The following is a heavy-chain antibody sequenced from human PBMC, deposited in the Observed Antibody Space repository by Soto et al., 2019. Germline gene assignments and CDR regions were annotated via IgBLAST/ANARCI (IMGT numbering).Heavy chain of an antibody. J-gene: IGHJ3*02. CDR3: AKERSVRGGDILTGYSYVLNAFDI. Sequence: GGSLRLSCAASGFTFDDYAMHWVRQAPGKGLEWVSGISWNSCSIGYADSVKGRFTISRDNAKNSLYLQMNSLRAEDTALYYCAKERSVRGGDILTGYSYVLNAFDIWGQGTMVTVSS. CDR2: ISWNSCSI. D-gene: IGHD3-9*01. CDR1: GFTFDDYA. V-gene: IGHV3-9*01.